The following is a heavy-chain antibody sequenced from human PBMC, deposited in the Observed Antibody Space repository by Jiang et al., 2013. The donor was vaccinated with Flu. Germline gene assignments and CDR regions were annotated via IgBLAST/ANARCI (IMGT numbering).Heavy chain of an antibody. V-gene: IGHV4-39*02. CDR1: GGSISSRSYY. CDR3: ARRQGYSYGGGFDY. J-gene: IGHJ4*02. D-gene: IGHD5-18*01. CDR2: IYSSGST. Sequence: GPGLVKPSETLSLTCTVSGGSISSRSYYWAWIRQPPGMGLEWIGIIYSSGSTFYNPSLKSRVAISADASNNHFSLKLNSVTAADTAVYYCARRQGYSYGGGFDYWGQGTLVTVSS.